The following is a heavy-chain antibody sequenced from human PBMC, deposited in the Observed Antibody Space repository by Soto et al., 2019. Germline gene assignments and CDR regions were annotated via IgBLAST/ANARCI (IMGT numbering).Heavy chain of an antibody. CDR2: ISWNSGSI. Sequence: GGSLRLSCAASGFTFDDYAMHWVRQAPGKGLEWVSGISWNSGSIGYADSVKGRFTISRDNAKNSLYLQMNSLRAEDTALYYCAKPNRGMTRGAFDIWGQGTMVTVSS. CDR1: GFTFDDYA. D-gene: IGHD3-16*01. J-gene: IGHJ3*02. CDR3: AKPNRGMTRGAFDI. V-gene: IGHV3-9*01.